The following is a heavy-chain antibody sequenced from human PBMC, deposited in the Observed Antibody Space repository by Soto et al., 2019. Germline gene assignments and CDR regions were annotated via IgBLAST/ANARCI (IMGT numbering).Heavy chain of an antibody. Sequence: ASVKVSCKASGYTFTSYDINWVRQATRQGLEWMGWMNPNSGNTGYAQKFQGRVTMTRNTSISTAYMELSSLRSEDTAVYYCARGQPRRVTIFGVVSMDFDYWGQGILVTVSS. CDR2: MNPNSGNT. CDR1: GYTFTSYD. D-gene: IGHD3-3*01. CDR3: ARGQPRRVTIFGVVSMDFDY. V-gene: IGHV1-8*01. J-gene: IGHJ4*02.